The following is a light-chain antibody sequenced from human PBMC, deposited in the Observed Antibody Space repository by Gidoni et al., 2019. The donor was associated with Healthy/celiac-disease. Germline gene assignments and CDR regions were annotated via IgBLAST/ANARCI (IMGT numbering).Light chain of an antibody. V-gene: IGKV3-20*01. J-gene: IGKJ4*01. CDR1: QRVSSSY. CDR3: QQYGSSPPRLT. CDR2: GAS. Sequence: EIALTQSPGTLSLSPGERATLSCRASQRVSSSYLAWYQQKTGQAPRLLIYGASSRATGIPDRFSGSGSGTDFTLTISRLEPEDFAVYYCQQYGSSPPRLTFGGXTKVEIK.